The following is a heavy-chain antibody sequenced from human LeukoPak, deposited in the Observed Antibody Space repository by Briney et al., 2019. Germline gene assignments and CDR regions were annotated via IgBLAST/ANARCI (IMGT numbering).Heavy chain of an antibody. Sequence: GGSLRLSCEVSGFTLRSSDMHWVRQAPGKGLEWVAHISFGATEEHYADSVRGRFTISRDKSKDTLHLQMNSLRVEDTAVYYCARDLWSKGVFDYWGQGTLVTVSS. J-gene: IGHJ4*02. CDR3: ARDLWSKGVFDY. D-gene: IGHD2-21*01. V-gene: IGHV3-30-3*01. CDR1: GFTLRSSD. CDR2: ISFGATEE.